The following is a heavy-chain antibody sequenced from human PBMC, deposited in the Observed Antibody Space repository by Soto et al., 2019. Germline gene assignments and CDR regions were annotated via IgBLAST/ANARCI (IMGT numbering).Heavy chain of an antibody. V-gene: IGHV4-59*08. CDR3: ARAKGLLTVTTSWFDP. Sequence: SETLSLTCTVSGGSISSYYWSWIRQPPGKGLEWIGYIYYSGSTNYNPSLKSRVTISADTSKNQFSLKLSSVTAADTAAYYCARAKGLLTVTTSWFDPRGQGTRVTVAS. J-gene: IGHJ5*02. CDR1: GGSISSYY. CDR2: IYYSGST. D-gene: IGHD4-17*01.